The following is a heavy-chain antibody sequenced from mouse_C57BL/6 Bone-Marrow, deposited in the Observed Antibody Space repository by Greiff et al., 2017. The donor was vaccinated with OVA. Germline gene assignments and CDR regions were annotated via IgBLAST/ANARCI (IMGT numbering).Heavy chain of an antibody. D-gene: IGHD1-1*01. CDR1: GFTFSSYA. CDR3: ARDPHYYYGSSYRYYFDY. J-gene: IGHJ2*01. CDR2: ISDGGSYT. V-gene: IGHV5-4*01. Sequence: EVQLVESGGGLVKPGGSLKLSCAASGFTFSSYAMSWVRQTPEKRLEWVATISDGGSYTYYPDNVKGRFTISRDNAKNNLYLQMSHLKSEDTAMYYCARDPHYYYGSSYRYYFDYWGQGTTLTVSS.